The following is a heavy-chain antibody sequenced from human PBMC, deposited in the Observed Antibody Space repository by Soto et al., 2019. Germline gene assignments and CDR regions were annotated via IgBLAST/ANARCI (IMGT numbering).Heavy chain of an antibody. J-gene: IGHJ6*02. CDR2: ISAHNGKT. CDR1: GYTFTSYG. V-gene: IGHV1-18*01. CDR3: ARAPGVVPATIYYYGMDV. D-gene: IGHD2-15*01. Sequence: QVQLVQSGAEVKKPGASVKVSCKASGYTFTSYGISWVRQAPGQGLEWVGWISAHNGKTNYVQKLQGRVTMTTDTSTRTAYMELRSLRSDDTAVYYCARAPGVVPATIYYYGMDVWGLGTTVTVSS.